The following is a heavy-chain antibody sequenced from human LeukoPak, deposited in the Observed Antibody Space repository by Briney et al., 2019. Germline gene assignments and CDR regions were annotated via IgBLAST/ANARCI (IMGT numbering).Heavy chain of an antibody. CDR3: ARDLTDFGSGIFYDH. D-gene: IGHD3-10*01. CDR1: GFTFRDYY. Sequence: GRSLRLFCAASGFTFRDYYMRWTPQAPGRGLECLLHMSSSDNTISQADSGRGRITTSRDNAKKTLFLQMISLRAEDTAVYYCARDLTDFGSGIFYDHWGQGALVTVS. V-gene: IGHV3-11*01. CDR2: MSSSDNTI. J-gene: IGHJ4*02.